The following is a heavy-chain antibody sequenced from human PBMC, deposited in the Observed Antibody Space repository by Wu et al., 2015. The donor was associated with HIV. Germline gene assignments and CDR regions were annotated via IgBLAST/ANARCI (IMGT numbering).Heavy chain of an antibody. Sequence: QVQLVQSGTEVKKPGASVKVSCKTSGYTFNYYGINWVRQAPGQGLEWMGWISIYKGNTKYGQNFQGRVTLTTDTSTSTAYMELSRLRSDDTAVYYCAREEYYDSSGWWFDPWGQGTLVTVSS. CDR3: AREEYYDSSGWWFDP. J-gene: IGHJ5*02. CDR2: ISIYKGNT. V-gene: IGHV1-18*01. CDR1: GYTFNYYG. D-gene: IGHD3-22*01.